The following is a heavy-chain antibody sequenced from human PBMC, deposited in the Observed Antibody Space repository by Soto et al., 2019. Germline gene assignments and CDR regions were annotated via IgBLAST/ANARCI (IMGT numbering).Heavy chain of an antibody. CDR2: ISDTGGDP. V-gene: IGHV3-23*01. D-gene: IGHD1-1*01. CDR1: GFTLINYA. Sequence: LRLLCEASGFTLINYATSWVRQSPGKGWEWISSISDTGGDPYHADSMDGRFTVHRDNSKHTLYLQINSLRAEDTAIYYCVRDLYRSATMTLLDHWGQEALLTVYS. J-gene: IGHJ5*02. CDR3: VRDLYRSATMTLLDH.